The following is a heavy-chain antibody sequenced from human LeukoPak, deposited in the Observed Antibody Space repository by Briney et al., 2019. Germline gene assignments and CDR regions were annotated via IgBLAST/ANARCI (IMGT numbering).Heavy chain of an antibody. Sequence: PSETLSLTCAVYGGSFSGYYWSWIRQPPGKGLEWIGEINHSGSTNYNPSLKSRVTTSVDTSKNQFSLKLSSVTAADTAVYYCARTVGATTPDYWGQGTLVTVSS. CDR1: GGSFSGYY. D-gene: IGHD1-26*01. V-gene: IGHV4-34*01. CDR2: INHSGST. J-gene: IGHJ4*02. CDR3: ARTVGATTPDY.